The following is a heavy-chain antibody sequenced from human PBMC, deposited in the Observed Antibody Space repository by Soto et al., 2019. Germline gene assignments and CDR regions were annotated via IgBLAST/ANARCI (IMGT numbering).Heavy chain of an antibody. CDR2: ISADNVHT. D-gene: IGHD2-2*01. Sequence: QVQLVQSGGEVKAPGASVKVSCKASGYTFTSYGFNWVRQAPGQGLEWMGWISADNVHTNYAQKFQGRVTMTTDTFTSTAYLELRSLRSDDTAVYYCARVGYCSGYSCHYMDAWGRGTTVTVSS. V-gene: IGHV1-18*01. CDR3: ARVGYCSGYSCHYMDA. J-gene: IGHJ6*03. CDR1: GYTFTSYG.